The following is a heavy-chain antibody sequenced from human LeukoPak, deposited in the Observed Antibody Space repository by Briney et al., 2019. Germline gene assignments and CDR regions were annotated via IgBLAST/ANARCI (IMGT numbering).Heavy chain of an antibody. CDR2: VYYSGST. J-gene: IGHJ5*02. D-gene: IGHD3-9*01. V-gene: IGHV4-39*01. Sequence: PSETLSLTCTVSGVSISSSRYYWGWIRQPPGKGLEWIGSVYYSGSTYYNPSLKSRVTISLDTSKNQFSLKLSSVTAADTAVYYCARHFFDWFRMKWFDPWGQGTLVTVSS. CDR3: ARHFFDWFRMKWFDP. CDR1: GVSISSSRYY.